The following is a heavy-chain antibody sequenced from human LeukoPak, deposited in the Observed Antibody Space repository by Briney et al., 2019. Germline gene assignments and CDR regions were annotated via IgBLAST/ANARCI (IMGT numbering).Heavy chain of an antibody. CDR3: ARESVLMVYPGY. D-gene: IGHD2-8*01. V-gene: IGHV1-2*02. CDR1: GYTFTGYY. Sequence: ASVKVSCKASGYTFTGYYMHWVRQAPGQGLEWMGWINPNSGGTNYAQKFQGRVTMTRDTPISTAYMELSRLRSDDTAVYYCARESVLMVYPGYWGQGTLVTVSS. J-gene: IGHJ4*02. CDR2: INPNSGGT.